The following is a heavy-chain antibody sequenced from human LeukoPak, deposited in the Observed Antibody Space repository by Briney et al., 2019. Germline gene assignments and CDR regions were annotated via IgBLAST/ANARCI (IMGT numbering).Heavy chain of an antibody. CDR2: IYYSGGT. J-gene: IGHJ6*02. CDR1: GGSISSGGYY. Sequence: SETLSLTCTVSGGSISSGGYYWSWIRQHPGKGLEWIGYIYYSGGTYYNPSLKSRVTISVDTSKNQFSLKLSSVTAADTAVYYCARDWDWNSYQYYYYGMDVWGQGTTVTVSS. D-gene: IGHD1-7*01. CDR3: ARDWDWNSYQYYYYGMDV. V-gene: IGHV4-31*03.